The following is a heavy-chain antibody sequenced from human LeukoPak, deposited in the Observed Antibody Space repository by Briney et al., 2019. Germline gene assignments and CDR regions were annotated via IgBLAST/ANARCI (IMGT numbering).Heavy chain of an antibody. J-gene: IGHJ3*02. V-gene: IGHV4-34*01. CDR1: GGSFSGYY. Sequence: SETLSLTCAVYGGSFSGYYWSWIRQPPGKGLEWIGEINHSGSTNYNPSLKSRVTISVDTSKNQFSLKLSSVTAADTAVYYCARVGDIVVFDAFDIWGQGTMVTVSS. D-gene: IGHD2-15*01. CDR3: ARVGDIVVFDAFDI. CDR2: INHSGST.